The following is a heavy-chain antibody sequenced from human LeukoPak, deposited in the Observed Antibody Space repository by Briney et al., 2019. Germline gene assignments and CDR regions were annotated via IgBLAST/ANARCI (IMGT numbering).Heavy chain of an antibody. V-gene: IGHV4-61*02. J-gene: IGHJ4*02. CDR2: ISSSGST. D-gene: IGHD3-10*01. CDR1: GDSISSGDYY. CDR3: ASSRRVPGVSIGYFDS. Sequence: SETLSLTCTVSGDSISSGDYYWSWIRQPAGKGLEWIGRISSSGSTNYNPSLKSRVTISVDTSKNQFSLKLSSVTAADTAVYYCASSRRVPGVSIGYFDSWGQGTLVTVSS.